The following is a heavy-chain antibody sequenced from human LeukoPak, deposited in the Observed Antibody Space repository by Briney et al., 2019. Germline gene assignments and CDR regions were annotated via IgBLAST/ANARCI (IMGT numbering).Heavy chain of an antibody. CDR1: GGTFSSYA. V-gene: IGHV1-69*05. CDR3: ARDIVLISSYYYYYMDV. CDR2: IIPIFGTA. J-gene: IGHJ6*03. Sequence: ASVKVSCKVSGGTFSSYAISWVRQAPGQGLEWMGGIIPIFGTANYAQKLQGRVTMTTDTSTSTAYMELRSLRSDDTAVYYCARDIVLISSYYYYYMDVWGKGTTVTVSS. D-gene: IGHD2-8*01.